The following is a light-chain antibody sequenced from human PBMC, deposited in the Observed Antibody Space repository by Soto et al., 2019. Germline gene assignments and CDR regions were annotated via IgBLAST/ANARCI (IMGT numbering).Light chain of an antibody. V-gene: IGLV1-40*01. CDR3: QSYDSSLSVV. Sequence: QSVLTRPPSVSGAPGQRVTISCTGSSSNIGAGYDVHWYQQLPGTAPKLLIYVNSNRPSGVPDRFSGSKSGTSASLAITGLQAEYVAHHYFQSYDSSLSVVFGGGTKVTVL. CDR2: VNS. J-gene: IGLJ2*01. CDR1: SSNIGAGYD.